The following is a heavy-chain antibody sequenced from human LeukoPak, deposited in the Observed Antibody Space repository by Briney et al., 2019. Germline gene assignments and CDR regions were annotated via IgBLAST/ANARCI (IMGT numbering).Heavy chain of an antibody. V-gene: IGHV3-7*01. D-gene: IGHD2-2*01. CDR2: IKHDGSEK. CDR1: GFTFSSYW. J-gene: IGHJ4*02. Sequence: GESLRLSCVVSGFTFSSYWMSWVRQAPGKGLEWVANIKHDGSEKYYVDSVKGRFTISRDNAKNSVYLQVSSLRAEDTAVYYCARAQPAAIDYWGQGTLVTVPS. CDR3: ARAQPAAIDY.